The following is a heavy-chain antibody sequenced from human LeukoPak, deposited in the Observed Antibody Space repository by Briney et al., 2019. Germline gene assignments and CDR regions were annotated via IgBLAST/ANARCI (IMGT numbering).Heavy chain of an antibody. CDR3: ARLGQQLYPAYFQH. CDR1: GYTFTGYY. CDR2: INPNSGGT. Sequence: ASVKVSCKASGYTFTGYYMHWVRQAPGQGLEWMGWINPNSGGTNYAQKFQGRVTMTRDTSISTAYLQWSSLKASDTAMYYCARLGQQLYPAYFQHWGQGTLVTVSS. V-gene: IGHV1-2*02. J-gene: IGHJ1*01. D-gene: IGHD6-13*01.